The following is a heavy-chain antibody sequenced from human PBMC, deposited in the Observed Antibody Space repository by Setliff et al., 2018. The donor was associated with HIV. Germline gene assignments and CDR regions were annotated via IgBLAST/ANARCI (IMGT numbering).Heavy chain of an antibody. V-gene: IGHV4-61*09. J-gene: IGHJ4*02. D-gene: IGHD3-22*01. Sequence: SETLSLTCNVSGGSISSGSYYWSWIRQPAGKGLEWIGHIYTSGSTNYNPSLKSRVTISVDTSKNQFSLKLSSVTAADTAVYYCARAPGAYYYDSSGYPIGIRFDYWGQGTLVTVSS. CDR2: IYTSGST. CDR3: ARAPGAYYYDSSGYPIGIRFDY. CDR1: GGSISSGSYY.